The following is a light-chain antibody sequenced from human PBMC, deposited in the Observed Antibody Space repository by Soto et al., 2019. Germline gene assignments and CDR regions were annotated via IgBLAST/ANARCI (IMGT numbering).Light chain of an antibody. CDR3: QQCYRTPRP. V-gene: IGKV1-5*01. J-gene: IGKJ1*01. CDR2: DAS. CDR1: QSIRSW. Sequence: DMPNSLFPSTLSASVRDRVPLPCLASQSIRSWLAWYQQKPGKAPKLLIYDASSLESGVPSRFSGSGSGTDFTLTISSLQPEDFATYYCQQCYRTPRPVGQGGNVAIK.